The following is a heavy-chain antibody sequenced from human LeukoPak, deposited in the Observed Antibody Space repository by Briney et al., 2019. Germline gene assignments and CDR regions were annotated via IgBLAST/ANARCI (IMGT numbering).Heavy chain of an antibody. CDR3: AKDLVVDIVVVPAAIAKGFDY. D-gene: IGHD2-2*02. V-gene: IGHV3-23*01. CDR2: ISGSGGST. CDR1: GFTFSSYA. Sequence: PGGSLRLSCAASGFTFSSYAMSWVRQAPGKGLESVSAISGSGGSTYYADSVKGRFTISRDNSKNTLYLQMNSLRAEDTAVYYCAKDLVVDIVVVPAAIAKGFDYWGQGTLVTVSS. J-gene: IGHJ4*02.